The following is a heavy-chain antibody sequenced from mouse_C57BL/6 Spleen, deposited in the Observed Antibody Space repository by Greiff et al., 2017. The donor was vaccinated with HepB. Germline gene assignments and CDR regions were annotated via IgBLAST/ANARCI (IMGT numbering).Heavy chain of an antibody. V-gene: IGHV1-64*01. D-gene: IGHD2-4*01. CDR1: GYTFTSYW. CDR2: IHPNSGST. CDR3: APSYDYDVWFAY. J-gene: IGHJ3*01. Sequence: VQLQQPGAELVKPGASVKLSCKASGYTFTSYWMHWVKQRPGQGLEWIGMIHPNSGSTNYNEKFKSKATLTVDKSSSTAYMQLSSLTSEDSAVYYCAPSYDYDVWFAYWGQGTLVTVSA.